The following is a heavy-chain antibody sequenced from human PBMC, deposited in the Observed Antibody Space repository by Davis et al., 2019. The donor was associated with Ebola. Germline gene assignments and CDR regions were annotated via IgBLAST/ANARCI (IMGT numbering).Heavy chain of an antibody. J-gene: IGHJ5*02. CDR1: GFTFDDYA. V-gene: IGHV3-43*02. CDR3: AKDMDNADTIFGVASNWFDP. Sequence: PGGSLRLSCAASGFTFDDYAMHWVRQAPGKGLEWVSLISGDGGSTYYADSVKGRFTISRDNSKNSLYLQMNSLRTEDTALYYCAKDMDNADTIFGVASNWFDPWGQGTLVTVSS. CDR2: ISGDGGST. D-gene: IGHD3-3*01.